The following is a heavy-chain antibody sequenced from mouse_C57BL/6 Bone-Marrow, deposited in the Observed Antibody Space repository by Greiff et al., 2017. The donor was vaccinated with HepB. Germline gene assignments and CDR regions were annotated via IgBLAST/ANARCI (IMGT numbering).Heavy chain of an antibody. CDR3: ARCLLSYYYAMDY. J-gene: IGHJ4*01. CDR1: GFTFSDYG. V-gene: IGHV5-17*01. Sequence: EVQRVESGGGLVKPGGSLKLSCAASGFTFSDYGMHWVRQAPEKGLEWVAYISSGSSTIYYADTVKGRFTISRDNAKNTLFLQMTSLRSEDTAMYYCARCLLSYYYAMDYWGQGTSVTVSS. CDR2: ISSGSSTI. D-gene: IGHD2-10*01.